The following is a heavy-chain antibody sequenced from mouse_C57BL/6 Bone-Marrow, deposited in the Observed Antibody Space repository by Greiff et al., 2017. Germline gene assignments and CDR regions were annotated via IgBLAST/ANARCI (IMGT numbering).Heavy chain of an antibody. V-gene: IGHV1-50*01. CDR2: IDPSDSYT. D-gene: IGHD2-1*01. CDR1: GYTFTSYW. CDR3: ARGGYGNSVDY. Sequence: QVQLQQPGAELVKPGASVKLSCKASGYTFTSYWMQWVKQRPGQGLEWIGEIDPSDSYTNYNQKFKGKATLTVDTTSSTAYMQLSSLTSEDSAVYYCARGGYGNSVDYWGQGTTLTVSS. J-gene: IGHJ2*01.